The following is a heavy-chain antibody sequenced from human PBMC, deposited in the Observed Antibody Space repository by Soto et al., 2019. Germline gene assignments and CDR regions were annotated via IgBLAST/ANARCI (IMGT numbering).Heavy chain of an antibody. V-gene: IGHV3-11*05. CDR3: AREFYYAMDV. Sequence: QVQLVESGGALVKPGGSLRLSCEASGFTFSPYYMRWIRQAPGKGLEWISTITGNSVTTVYADSVRGRFTISRDDAKNSLYLQMDSLRVEDTALYYCAREFYYAMDVWGQGTTVTVSS. J-gene: IGHJ6*02. CDR2: ITGNSVTT. CDR1: GFTFSPYY.